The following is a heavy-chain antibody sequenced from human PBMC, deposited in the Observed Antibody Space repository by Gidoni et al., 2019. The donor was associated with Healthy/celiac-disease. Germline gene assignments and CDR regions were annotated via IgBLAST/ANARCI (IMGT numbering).Heavy chain of an antibody. J-gene: IGHJ6*02. CDR1: GCSISSGSYY. CDR2: IYTSGST. CDR3: ARDQIHYYYGMDV. V-gene: IGHV4-61*02. Sequence: QVPLQESGPGLVKPSQTLSLTCTVSGCSISSGSYYWSWIRHPAGKGLEWIGRIYTSGSTNYNPSLKSRVTISVDTSKNQFSLKLSSVTAADTAVYYCARDQIHYYYGMDVWGQGTTVTVSS.